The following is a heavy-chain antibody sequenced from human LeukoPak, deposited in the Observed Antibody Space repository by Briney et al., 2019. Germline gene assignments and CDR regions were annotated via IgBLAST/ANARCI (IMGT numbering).Heavy chain of an antibody. CDR2: IIPIFGTA. D-gene: IGHD1-26*01. Sequence: SVKVSCKASGGTFSSYAISWVRQAPGQGLEWMGRIIPIFGTANYAQKFQGRVTITTDESTSTASMELSSLRSEDTAVYYCASPDSGSYYNFDSWGQGTLVTVSS. J-gene: IGHJ4*02. V-gene: IGHV1-69*05. CDR1: GGTFSSYA. CDR3: ASPDSGSYYNFDS.